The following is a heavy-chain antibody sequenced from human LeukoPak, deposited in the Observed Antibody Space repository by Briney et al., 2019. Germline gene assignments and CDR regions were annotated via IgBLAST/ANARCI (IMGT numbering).Heavy chain of an antibody. V-gene: IGHV3-23*01. D-gene: IGHD5-18*01. CDR2: ISATGGAT. CDR3: VKADGVTPE. CDR1: GYTFNNNA. Sequence: GGSLRLSCAVSGYTFNNNAMSWVRQAPGKGLECVSAISATGGATYYADSVKGRITISRDNSKSTLYLQMNSLRAEDTAVYYCVKADGVTPEWGQGTLVTVSS. J-gene: IGHJ4*02.